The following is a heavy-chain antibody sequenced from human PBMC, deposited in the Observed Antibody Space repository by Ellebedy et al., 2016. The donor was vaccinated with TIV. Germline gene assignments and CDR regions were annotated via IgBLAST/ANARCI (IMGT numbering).Heavy chain of an antibody. CDR3: ARYDSDGGAFDI. CDR1: GYSFTTYW. CDR2: IYPGDPDT. J-gene: IGHJ3*02. Sequence: GESLKISXKASGYSFTTYWIGWVRQMPGKGQEWMGIIYPGDPDTRYSPSFQGQVTISADKSISTAYLQWSSLKASDTAMYYCARYDSDGGAFDIWGQGTVVTVSS. D-gene: IGHD3-9*01. V-gene: IGHV5-51*01.